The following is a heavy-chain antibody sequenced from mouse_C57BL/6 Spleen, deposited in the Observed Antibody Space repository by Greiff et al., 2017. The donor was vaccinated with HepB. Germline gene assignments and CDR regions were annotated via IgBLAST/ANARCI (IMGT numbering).Heavy chain of an antibody. V-gene: IGHV3-6*01. J-gene: IGHJ2*01. CDR3: ARGITFFDY. CDR1: GYSITSGYY. CDR2: ISYDGSN. D-gene: IGHD1-1*01. Sequence: ESGPGLVKPSQSLSLTCSVTGYSITSGYYWNWIRQFPGNKLEWRGYISYDGSNNYNPSLKNRISITRDTSKNQFFLKLNSVTTEDTATYYCARGITFFDYWGQGTTLTVSS.